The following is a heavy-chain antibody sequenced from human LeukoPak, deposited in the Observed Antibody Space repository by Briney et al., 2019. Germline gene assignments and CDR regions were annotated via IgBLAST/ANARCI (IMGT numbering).Heavy chain of an antibody. D-gene: IGHD2-15*01. Sequence: PSETLPLTCTVSGGSISSSSYYWGWIRQPPGKGLEGIGSIYYSGSTYYNPTLKSRVTISVDTSKNQFSLKLSSVTAADTAVYYCARGDCSGGSCYLFDYWGQGALVTVSS. V-gene: IGHV4-39*01. J-gene: IGHJ4*02. CDR2: IYYSGST. CDR3: ARGDCSGGSCYLFDY. CDR1: GGSISSSSYY.